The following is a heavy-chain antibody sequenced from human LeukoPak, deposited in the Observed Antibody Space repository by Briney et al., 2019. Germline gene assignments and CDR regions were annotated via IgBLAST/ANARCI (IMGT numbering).Heavy chain of an antibody. CDR3: ARLTLGYSSGWGYWYFDL. Sequence: SETLSLTCTVSGGSISSSYWSWIRQAPGKGLEWIGYIYYSGSTSYNPSLKGRVTISVDTSKNQFSLKLSSVTAADTAVYYCARLTLGYSSGWGYWYFDLWGRGTLVTVSS. CDR2: IYYSGST. V-gene: IGHV4-59*08. CDR1: GGSISSSY. J-gene: IGHJ2*01. D-gene: IGHD6-19*01.